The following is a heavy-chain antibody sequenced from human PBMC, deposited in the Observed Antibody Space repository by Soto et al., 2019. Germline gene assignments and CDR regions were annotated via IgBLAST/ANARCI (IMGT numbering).Heavy chain of an antibody. CDR3: ANGGGGYSGYDASPFDY. Sequence: GGSLRLSCAASGFTFSSYAMSWVRQAPGKGLEWVSAISGSGGSTYYADSVKGRFTISRDNSKNTLYLQMNSLRAEDTAVYYCANGGGGYSGYDASPFDYWGQGTLVTVSS. J-gene: IGHJ4*02. CDR2: ISGSGGST. D-gene: IGHD5-12*01. CDR1: GFTFSSYA. V-gene: IGHV3-23*01.